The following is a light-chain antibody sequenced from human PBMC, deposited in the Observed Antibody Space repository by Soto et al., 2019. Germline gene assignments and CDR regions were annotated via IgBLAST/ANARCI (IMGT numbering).Light chain of an antibody. J-gene: IGKJ2*01. Sequence: DIELTQSPAFLSAAVGDRVTIICRASQDFSNYLAWYQQKPGKAPNLLVFSAFTVHSGVPARFSGSESGTESTLTSSSLQAEDFAIYYYQHLHYYPYTFGQGTKLEIK. CDR2: SAF. V-gene: IGKV1-9*01. CDR1: QDFSNY. CDR3: QHLHYYPYT.